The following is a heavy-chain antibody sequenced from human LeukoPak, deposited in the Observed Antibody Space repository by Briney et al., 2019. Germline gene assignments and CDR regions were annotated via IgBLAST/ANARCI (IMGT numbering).Heavy chain of an antibody. CDR1: GGSFSGYY. CDR2: INHSGST. V-gene: IGHV4-34*01. J-gene: IGHJ6*02. D-gene: IGHD3-22*01. CDR3: ARTYYYDSSGYSYGMDV. Sequence: SETLSLTCAVYGGSFSGYYWSWIRQPPGKGLEWTGEINHSGSTNYNPSLKSRVTISVDTSKNQFSLKLSSVTAADTAVYYCARTYYYDSSGYSYGMDVWGQGTTVTVSS.